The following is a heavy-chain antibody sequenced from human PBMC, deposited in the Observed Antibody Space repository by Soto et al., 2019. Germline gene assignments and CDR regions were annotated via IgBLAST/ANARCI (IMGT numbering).Heavy chain of an antibody. CDR2: ITGSSSNL. Sequence: EVQLLESGGGLEQPGGSLRLSCAASGFTFSDYAMSWVRQAPGKGLEWVTTITGSSSNLYYTDSVKGRFAISRDNSRNILFLQIKRLASEDTAVYYCAKGGAVDGLLTHDYWGQGTLVTVSS. D-gene: IGHD3-9*01. V-gene: IGHV3-23*01. CDR3: AKGGAVDGLLTHDY. CDR1: GFTFSDYA. J-gene: IGHJ4*02.